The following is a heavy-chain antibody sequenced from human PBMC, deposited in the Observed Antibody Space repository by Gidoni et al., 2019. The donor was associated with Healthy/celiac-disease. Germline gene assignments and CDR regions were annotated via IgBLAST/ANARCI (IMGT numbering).Heavy chain of an antibody. Sequence: QVQLVQSGAEVKTPGASVKVSCKASGYTFTSYGISWVRQAPGQGLEWMGWISAYNGNTNYAQKLQGRVTMTTDTSTSTAYMELRSLRSDDTAVYYCASVGAVPADYYYYGMDVWGQGTTVTVSS. J-gene: IGHJ6*02. D-gene: IGHD2-2*01. V-gene: IGHV1-18*04. CDR1: GYTFTSYG. CDR3: ASVGAVPADYYYYGMDV. CDR2: ISAYNGNT.